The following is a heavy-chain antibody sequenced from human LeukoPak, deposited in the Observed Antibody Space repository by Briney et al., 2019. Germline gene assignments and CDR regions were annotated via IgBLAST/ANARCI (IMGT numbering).Heavy chain of an antibody. CDR1: GFTFTKCA. Sequence: GGSLRLSCVASGFTFTKCAMSWIRQAPGKGLEWVSAISGSGGSTYYADSVTGRFTISRDNSKNTLYLQMNSLRAEDTAVYYCASSYYDSSGYYVPLNWFDPWGQGTPVTVSS. D-gene: IGHD3-22*01. CDR3: ASSYYDSSGYYVPLNWFDP. V-gene: IGHV3-23*01. J-gene: IGHJ5*02. CDR2: ISGSGGST.